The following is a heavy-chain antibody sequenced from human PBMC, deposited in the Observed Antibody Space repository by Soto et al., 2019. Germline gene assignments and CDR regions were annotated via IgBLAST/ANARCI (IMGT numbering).Heavy chain of an antibody. CDR3: ARQGNGAEGFDY. V-gene: IGHV5-51*01. J-gene: IGHJ4*02. CDR2: FYPGDSDT. CDR1: GYYFPSYW. D-gene: IGHD4-17*01. Sequence: PGESLKISCQGSGYYFPSYWIGWVRRMPGKGLEWMGIFYPGDSDTRYSPSFQGQVTISADRSISTAYLQWSSLKPSDTAMYYCARQGNGAEGFDYWGQGTLVTVSS.